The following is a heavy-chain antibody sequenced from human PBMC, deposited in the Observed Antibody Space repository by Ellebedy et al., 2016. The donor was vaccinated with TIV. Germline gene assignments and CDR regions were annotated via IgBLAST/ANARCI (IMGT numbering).Heavy chain of an antibody. CDR3: AREAGSAAVAVDLDF. J-gene: IGHJ4*02. Sequence: SETLSLTCAIPGDSVSSNSVAWNWIRQSPSRGLEWLGRTCYRSKWYNEYAVSLKSRITINPDTSKNQFSLQLNSVTPEDTAVYYCAREAGSAAVAVDLDFWGQGTLVTVSS. V-gene: IGHV6-1*01. CDR2: TCYRSKWYN. CDR1: GDSVSSNSVA. D-gene: IGHD6-13*01.